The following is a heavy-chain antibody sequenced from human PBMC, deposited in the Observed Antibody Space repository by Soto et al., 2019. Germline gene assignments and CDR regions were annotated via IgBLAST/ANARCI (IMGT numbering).Heavy chain of an antibody. CDR1: GYTFTDYY. CDR2: INPNSGGT. CDR3: AKDANIVVVPAATGGMDV. J-gene: IGHJ6*02. D-gene: IGHD2-2*01. Sequence: QVQLVQSGAEVKKPGASVKVSCKASGYTFTDYYIHWVRQAPGQGLEWMGWINPNSGGTNYPHKFQGRVTMNRVTSITTAYMELSSLRSDDTALYYCAKDANIVVVPAATGGMDVWGQGTTITVSS. V-gene: IGHV1-2*02.